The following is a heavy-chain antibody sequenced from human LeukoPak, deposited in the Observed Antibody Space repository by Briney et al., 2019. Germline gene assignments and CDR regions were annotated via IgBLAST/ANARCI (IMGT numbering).Heavy chain of an antibody. CDR3: ATEASSGLED. Sequence: PGGSLRLSCAASGFTLYRYWMSWVRQATRKGPEWVANIKQDGSEKYYLDSVKGRFTISRDNAENSLYLQMNSLRAEDTAVYYCATEASSGLEDWGQGILVTVSS. CDR1: GFTLYRYW. D-gene: IGHD6-19*01. J-gene: IGHJ4*02. CDR2: IKQDGSEK. V-gene: IGHV3-7*01.